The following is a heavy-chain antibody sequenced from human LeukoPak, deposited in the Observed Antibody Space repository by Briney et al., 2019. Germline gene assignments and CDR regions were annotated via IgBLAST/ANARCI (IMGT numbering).Heavy chain of an antibody. J-gene: IGHJ4*02. V-gene: IGHV3-30*02. CDR1: GLTFSIHW. D-gene: IGHD6-19*01. CDR3: AKDYHSSGWEGYYFDY. CDR2: IRYDGSNK. Sequence: PGGSLRLSCAASGLTFSIHWMNWVRQAPGKGLEWVAFIRYDGSNKYYADSVKGRFAISRDNSKNTLYLQMNSLRAEDTAVYYCAKDYHSSGWEGYYFDYWGQGTLVTVSS.